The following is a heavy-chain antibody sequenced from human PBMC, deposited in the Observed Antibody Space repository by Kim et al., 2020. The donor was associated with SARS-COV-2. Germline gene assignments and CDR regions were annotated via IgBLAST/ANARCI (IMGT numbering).Heavy chain of an antibody. CDR2: ISWNSGSI. V-gene: IGHV3-9*01. CDR1: GFTFDDYA. J-gene: IGHJ4*02. D-gene: IGHD3-10*01. CDR3: AKAYGRLWFGELSPNFDY. Sequence: GGSLRLSCAASGFTFDDYAMHWVRQAPGKGLEWVSGISWNSGSIGYADSVKGRFTISRDNAKNSLYLQMNSLRAEDTALYYCAKAYGRLWFGELSPNFDYWGQGTLVTVSS.